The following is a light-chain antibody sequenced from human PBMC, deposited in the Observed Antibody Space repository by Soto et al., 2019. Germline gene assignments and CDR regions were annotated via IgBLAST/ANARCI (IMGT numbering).Light chain of an antibody. Sequence: DIQMTQSPSTLSGSVGDRVTITCRASQTISSWLAWYQQKPGKAPNLLIYKASSLESGVPSRFSGSGSGTEFTLTITSLQPDDFATYYCQQYNSYSPWTFGQGTKVDI. V-gene: IGKV1-5*03. CDR1: QTISSW. CDR3: QQYNSYSPWT. J-gene: IGKJ1*01. CDR2: KAS.